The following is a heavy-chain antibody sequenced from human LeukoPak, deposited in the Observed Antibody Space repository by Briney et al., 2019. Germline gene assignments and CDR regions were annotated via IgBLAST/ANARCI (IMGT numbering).Heavy chain of an antibody. Sequence: PGRSLRLSCAASGFTFSSYAMHWVRQAPGKGLEWVAVISYDGSNKYYADSVKGRFTISRDNSKNTLYLQMNSLRAEDTAVYYCAKVRSMTTVTTLGYWGQGTLVTVSS. J-gene: IGHJ4*02. D-gene: IGHD4-11*01. V-gene: IGHV3-30*04. CDR3: AKVRSMTTVTTLGY. CDR2: ISYDGSNK. CDR1: GFTFSSYA.